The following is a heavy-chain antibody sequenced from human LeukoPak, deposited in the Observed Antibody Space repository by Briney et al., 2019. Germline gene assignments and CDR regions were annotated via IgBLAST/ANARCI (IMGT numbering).Heavy chain of an antibody. CDR1: GGSIRSGRHH. D-gene: IGHD2-15*01. CDR2: LDESGRP. Sequence: SETLSLTCSVSGGSIRSGRHHWAWVRQPPGKGLEFIGSLDESGRPYYNAPLKSRVAISEDSSGKQFSLNLSSVTAADTAVYFCARDLGGYPFFMDVWGRGTTVIVSS. V-gene: IGHV4-39*07. CDR3: ARDLGGYPFFMDV. J-gene: IGHJ6*03.